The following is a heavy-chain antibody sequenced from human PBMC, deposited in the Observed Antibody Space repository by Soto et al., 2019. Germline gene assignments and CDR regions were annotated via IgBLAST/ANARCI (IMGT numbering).Heavy chain of an antibody. CDR3: TRLDDHDYGDYYYYGMDV. J-gene: IGHJ6*02. Sequence: GGSLRLSCAASGFTFSGSAMHWVRQASGKGLEWVGRIRSKANSYATAYAASVKGRFTISRDDSKNTAYLQMNSLKTEDTAVYYCTRLDDHDYGDYYYYGMDVWGQGTTVTVSS. CDR2: IRSKANSYAT. CDR1: GFTFSGSA. V-gene: IGHV3-73*01. D-gene: IGHD4-17*01.